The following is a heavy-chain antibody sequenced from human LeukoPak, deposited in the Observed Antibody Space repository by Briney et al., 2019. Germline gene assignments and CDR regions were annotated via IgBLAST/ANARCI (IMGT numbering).Heavy chain of an antibody. CDR3: ARISYGGNSVYYYYMDV. D-gene: IGHD4-23*01. V-gene: IGHV3-48*03. J-gene: IGHJ6*03. Sequence: GGALRLSCAASGFTFSSYEMNWVRQAPGKGLEWVSYISSSGSTIYYADSVKGRFTISRDNAKNSLYLQMNSLRAEDTALYYCARISYGGNSVYYYYMDVWGKGTTVTVSS. CDR1: GFTFSSYE. CDR2: ISSSGSTI.